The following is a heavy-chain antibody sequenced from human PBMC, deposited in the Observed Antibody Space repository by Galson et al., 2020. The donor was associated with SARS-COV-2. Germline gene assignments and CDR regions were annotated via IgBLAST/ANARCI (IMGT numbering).Heavy chain of an antibody. V-gene: IGHV1-2*02. D-gene: IGHD3-22*01. CDR1: GYTFTGYY. CDR3: ARTAYDSSGYYPGTY. J-gene: IGHJ4*02. Sequence: ASVKVSCKASGYTFTGYYMHWVRQAPGQGLEWMGWINPNSGGTNYAQKFQGRVTMTRDTSISTAYMELSRLRSDDTAVYYCARTAYDSSGYYPGTYWGQGTLVTVSS. CDR2: INPNSGGT.